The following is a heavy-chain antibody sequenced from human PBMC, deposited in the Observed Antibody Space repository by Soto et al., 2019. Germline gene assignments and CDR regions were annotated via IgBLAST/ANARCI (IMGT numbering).Heavy chain of an antibody. CDR2: ISAYNGNT. V-gene: IGHV1-18*01. CDR1: GYTFSSYG. Sequence: QVQLVQSGAEVKKPGASVKVSCKASGYTFSSYGISWVRQAPGQGLEWMGWISAYNGNTNYAQKLQGRVTMTTDTSTSTAYMELRSLRSDDTAVYYCARVYCTSTSYHGGGLDGMDVWGQGTTVTVCS. D-gene: IGHD2-2*01. CDR3: ARVYCTSTSYHGGGLDGMDV. J-gene: IGHJ6*02.